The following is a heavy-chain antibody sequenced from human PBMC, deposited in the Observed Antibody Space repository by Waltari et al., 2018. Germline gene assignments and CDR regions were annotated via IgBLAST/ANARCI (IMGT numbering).Heavy chain of an antibody. J-gene: IGHJ4*02. CDR1: GGSFSGYY. CDR3: ARGYCSGDSCSVYFDY. Sequence: QVQLQQWGAGLLKPSETLSLTCAVYGGSFSGYYWSWIRQPPGKGLEWIGEINHSGSTNYNPSHKSRVTISVDTSKNQFSLKVNSVTAADTAVYYCARGYCSGDSCSVYFDYWGQGTLVTVSS. V-gene: IGHV4-34*02. D-gene: IGHD2-15*01. CDR2: INHSGST.